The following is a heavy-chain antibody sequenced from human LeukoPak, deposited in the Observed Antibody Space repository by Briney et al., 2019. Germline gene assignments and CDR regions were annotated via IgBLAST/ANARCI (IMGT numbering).Heavy chain of an antibody. CDR2: ISSSGSYT. D-gene: IGHD4-17*01. CDR1: GFTLSSYA. J-gene: IGHJ6*02. V-gene: IGHV3-23*01. Sequence: GGSLRLSCAASGFTLSSYALSWVRQAPGKGLEWVSSISSSGSYTFYADSVKGRFTISRGEPKNTLYLQMNSLRVEDTATYFCAERSHGDHYYGMDVWGQGTTVTVSS. CDR3: AERSHGDHYYGMDV.